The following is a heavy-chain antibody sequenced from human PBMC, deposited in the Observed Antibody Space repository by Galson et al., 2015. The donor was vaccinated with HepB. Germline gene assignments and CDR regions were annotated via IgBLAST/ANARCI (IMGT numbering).Heavy chain of an antibody. Sequence: SLRLSCAASGLTFSNYSMNWVRQAPGKGLEWVSYISSSSSTIYYGDSVKGRFTISRDNAKNSLYLQMHSLRDVDTAVYYCAREEGGDSFYFDYWGQGTLVTISS. CDR3: AREEGGDSFYFDY. V-gene: IGHV3-48*02. CDR2: ISSSSSTI. J-gene: IGHJ4*02. D-gene: IGHD5-18*01. CDR1: GLTFSNYS.